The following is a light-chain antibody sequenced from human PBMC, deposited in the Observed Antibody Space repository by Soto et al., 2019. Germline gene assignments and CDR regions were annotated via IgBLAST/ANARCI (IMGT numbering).Light chain of an antibody. CDR3: RTYKTWPPWP. CDR1: QSVISN. CDR2: GAS. Sequence: EIVMQHSPAAVSLTPEEKATLSCSASQSVISNLAWNHQKPGQAPRLIIYGASTRATGIPARFSGSGSGTEFTLTISSLYSEDFAVYYCRTYKTWPPWPSGQRTNEDI. J-gene: IGKJ1*01. V-gene: IGKV3-15*01.